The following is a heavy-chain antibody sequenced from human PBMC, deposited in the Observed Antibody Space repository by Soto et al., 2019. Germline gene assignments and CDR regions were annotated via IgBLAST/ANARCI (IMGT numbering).Heavy chain of an antibody. CDR1: GFTFSSYG. CDR2: ISYDGSNK. J-gene: IGHJ3*02. D-gene: IGHD6-6*01. Sequence: GGSLRLSCAASGFTFSSYGMHWVRQAPGKGLEWVAVISYDGSNKYYADSVKGRFTISRDNSKNTLYLQMNSLRAEDTAVYYCAKVAGIAARLGAFDIWGQGTMVTVSS. CDR3: AKVAGIAARLGAFDI. V-gene: IGHV3-30*18.